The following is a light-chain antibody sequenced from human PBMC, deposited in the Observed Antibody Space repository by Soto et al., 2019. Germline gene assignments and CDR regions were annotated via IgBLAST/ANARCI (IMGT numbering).Light chain of an antibody. CDR1: SSDVGDFNY. V-gene: IGLV2-14*03. J-gene: IGLJ2*01. CDR3: SSYSSSTTYVV. Sequence: QSVLTQPASVSGSPGRSVTISCTGTSSDVGDFNYVSWYQHLPGRAPKLIIYDVTNRPSGISYRFSASKSGRTASLTISGLQAEDEADDYCSSYSSSTTYVVFGRGTKLTVL. CDR2: DVT.